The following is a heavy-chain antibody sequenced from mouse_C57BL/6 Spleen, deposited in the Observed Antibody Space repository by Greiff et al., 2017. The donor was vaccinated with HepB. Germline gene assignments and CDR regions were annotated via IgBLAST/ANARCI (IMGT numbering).Heavy chain of an antibody. Sequence: EVQLQESGGGLVKPGGSLKLSCAASGFTFSSYAMSWVRQTPEKRLEWVATISDGGRYTYYPDNVKGRFTISRDNAKNNLYLQMSHLKSEDTAMYYCARDRGLLPYYFDYWGQGTTLTVSS. CDR2: ISDGGRYT. CDR1: GFTFSSYA. CDR3: ARDRGLLPYYFDY. D-gene: IGHD2-3*01. J-gene: IGHJ2*01. V-gene: IGHV5-4*01.